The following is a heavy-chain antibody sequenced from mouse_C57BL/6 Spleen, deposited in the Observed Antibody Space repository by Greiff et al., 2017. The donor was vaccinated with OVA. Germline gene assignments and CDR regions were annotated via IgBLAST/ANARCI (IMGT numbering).Heavy chain of an antibody. CDR2: ISYDGSN. D-gene: IGHD2-4*01. Sequence: EVQLQESGPGLVKPSQSLSLTCSVTGYSITSGYYWNWIRQFPGNKLEWMGYISYDGSNNYNPSLKNRITITRDTSKNQFFLKLNSVTTEDTATYYCARDGDYDDYAMDYWGQGTSVTVSS. CDR1: GYSITSGYY. J-gene: IGHJ4*01. V-gene: IGHV3-6*01. CDR3: ARDGDYDDYAMDY.